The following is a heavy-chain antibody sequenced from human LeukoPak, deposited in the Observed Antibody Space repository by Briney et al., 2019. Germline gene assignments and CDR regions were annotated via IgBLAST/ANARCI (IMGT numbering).Heavy chain of an antibody. D-gene: IGHD2-15*01. J-gene: IGHJ4*02. CDR1: GFTFSSYW. CDR2: IKKDGSEK. Sequence: GGSLRLSCAASGFTFSSYWMTWVRQAPGKGLEWVANIKKDGSEKYYVDSVKGRFTISRDNAKTSLYLQMNSLRAEDTAVYYCVRDGRSSGYWGQGTLVTVSS. CDR3: VRDGRSSGY. V-gene: IGHV3-7*01.